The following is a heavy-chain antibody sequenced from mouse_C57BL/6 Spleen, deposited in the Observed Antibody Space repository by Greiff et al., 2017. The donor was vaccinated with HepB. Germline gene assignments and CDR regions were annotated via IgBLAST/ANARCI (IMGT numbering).Heavy chain of an antibody. V-gene: IGHV1-69*01. Sequence: VQLQQPGAELVMPGASVKLSCKASGYTFTSYWMHWVKQRPGQGLEWIGEIDPSDSYTNYNQKFKGKSTLTVDKSSSTAYMQLSSLTSEYSAVYYCARELYYAMDYWGQGTSVTVSS. CDR1: GYTFTSYW. CDR3: ARELYYAMDY. CDR2: IDPSDSYT. J-gene: IGHJ4*01.